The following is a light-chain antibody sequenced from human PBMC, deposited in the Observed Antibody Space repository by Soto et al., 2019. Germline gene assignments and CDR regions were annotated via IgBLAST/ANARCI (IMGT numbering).Light chain of an antibody. CDR3: SSYEGRDNVV. V-gene: IGLV2-8*01. CDR1: SSDIGDTHY. Sequence: QSVLTQPPSASGSPGQSVTVSCTGTSSDIGDTHYVSWYQQHPGKAPKLMVYEVSKRPSGVPDRFSGSKSGNTASLTVSGLLAEDEGDYYCSSYEGRDNVVFGSGTKVTVL. CDR2: EVS. J-gene: IGLJ1*01.